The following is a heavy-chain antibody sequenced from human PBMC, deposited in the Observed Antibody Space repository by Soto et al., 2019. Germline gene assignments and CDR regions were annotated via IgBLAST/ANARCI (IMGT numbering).Heavy chain of an antibody. CDR1: ASSISSAYF. V-gene: IGHV4-38-2*01. J-gene: IGHJ3*02. CDR3: ARTWLAGGTPADAFDI. D-gene: IGHD2-15*01. Sequence: XETLSLTCAVSASSISSAYFWGWIRQPPGKGLEWIATIFHTGGTYYNPSLKSRVTISVDTSNNQFSLRLNSVTAADTALYFCARTWLAGGTPADAFDIWGQGQWSPS. CDR2: IFHTGGT.